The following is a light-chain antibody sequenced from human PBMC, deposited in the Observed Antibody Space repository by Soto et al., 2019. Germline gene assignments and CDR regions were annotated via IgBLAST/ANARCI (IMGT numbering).Light chain of an antibody. CDR2: DAS. CDR3: QQYDNLPPYT. V-gene: IGKV1-33*01. CDR1: QDISNY. Sequence: DIQMTQSPSSQSGSVGDRVTITCQASQDISNYLNWYQQKPGKAPKLLIYDASNLETGVPSRFSGRGSGTDFTFTISSLQPEDIATYYCQQYDNLPPYTFGQGTRLEIK. J-gene: IGKJ5*01.